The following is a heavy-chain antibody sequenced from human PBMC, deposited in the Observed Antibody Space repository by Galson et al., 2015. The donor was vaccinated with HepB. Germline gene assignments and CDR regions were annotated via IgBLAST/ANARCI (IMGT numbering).Heavy chain of an antibody. D-gene: IGHD2-8*01. CDR1: GGSISSGGYS. Sequence: SLTCAVSGGSISSGGYSWSXIRQPPGKGLEWIGYIYHSGTTYYNPSLKSRVTISLDRSKNQFSLKLSSVTAADTAVYYCARAVSFYYFYLDAWGEGTTVIVSS. CDR2: IYHSGTT. V-gene: IGHV4-30-2*01. J-gene: IGHJ6*03. CDR3: ARAVSFYYFYLDA.